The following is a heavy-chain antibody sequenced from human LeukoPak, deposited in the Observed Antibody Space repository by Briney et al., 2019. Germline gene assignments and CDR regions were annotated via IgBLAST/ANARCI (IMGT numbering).Heavy chain of an antibody. CDR2: INPNTGGT. J-gene: IGHJ4*02. CDR3: ARAATGYDILTGYYNGPPDY. CDR1: GYTFTDYY. D-gene: IGHD3-9*01. V-gene: IGHV1-2*02. Sequence: ASVKVSCKTSGYTFTDYYMHWVRQAPGQGLGWMGWINPNTGGTDYAQMFQGRVTLTRDTSISTAYMEVRMLRSDDTAVYYCARAATGYDILTGYYNGPPDYWGQGTLVTVSS.